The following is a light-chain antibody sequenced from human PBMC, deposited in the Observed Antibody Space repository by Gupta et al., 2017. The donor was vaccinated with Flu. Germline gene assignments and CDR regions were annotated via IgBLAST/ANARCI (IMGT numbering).Light chain of an antibody. Sequence: DIVMTQSPDSLAVSLGARATINCKSSQSVLYSSNNKNYLAWYQQKPGQPPKLLIYWASTRESGVPDRFSGSGSGTDFTLTISSLQAEDVAVYYCQQDDSTPWTFGQGTKVEIK. J-gene: IGKJ1*01. CDR3: QQDDSTPWT. CDR1: QSVLYSSNNKNY. V-gene: IGKV4-1*01. CDR2: WAS.